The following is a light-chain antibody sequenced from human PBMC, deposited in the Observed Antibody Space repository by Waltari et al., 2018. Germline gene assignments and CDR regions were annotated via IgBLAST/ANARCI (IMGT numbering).Light chain of an antibody. Sequence: QSVLTQPPSVSGAPGQRVTISCTGSSSNIGAGYDVPWYQQLPGTAPKLLIYDKNNRPSGVPDRFSDSKSGTSASLAITGLQAEDEADYYCQSYDSSLSAWVFGGGTKLTVV. CDR3: QSYDSSLSAWV. CDR2: DKN. CDR1: SSNIGAGYD. V-gene: IGLV1-40*01. J-gene: IGLJ3*02.